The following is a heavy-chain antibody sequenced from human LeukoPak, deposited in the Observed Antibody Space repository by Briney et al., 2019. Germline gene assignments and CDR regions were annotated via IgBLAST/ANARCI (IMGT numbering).Heavy chain of an antibody. J-gene: IGHJ6*03. CDR1: GYPFTSYA. D-gene: IGHD1-7*01. Sequence: ASVKVSCKASGYPFTSYAMNWVRQAPGQGLEWMGGIIPIFGTANYAQKFQGRVTITRNTSISTAYMELSSLRSEDTAAYYCARTRNNWNFYYYYYMDVWGKGTTVTVSS. CDR3: ARTRNNWNFYYYYYMDV. CDR2: IIPIFGTA. V-gene: IGHV1-69*05.